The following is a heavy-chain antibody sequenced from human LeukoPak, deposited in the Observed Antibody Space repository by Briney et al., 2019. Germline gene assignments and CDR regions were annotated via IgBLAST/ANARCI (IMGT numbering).Heavy chain of an antibody. CDR2: NSDSGGTT. J-gene: IGHJ3*02. Sequence: GGSLRLSCAASGFTFSSYAMSWVRQAPGKGLEWVSANSDSGGTTYYADSVKGRFTISRDNSKNTLYLQMNSLRAEDTAVYYCAKPEGEVVTPYDAFDIWGQGTMVTVSS. V-gene: IGHV3-23*01. D-gene: IGHD2-15*01. CDR3: AKPEGEVVTPYDAFDI. CDR1: GFTFSSYA.